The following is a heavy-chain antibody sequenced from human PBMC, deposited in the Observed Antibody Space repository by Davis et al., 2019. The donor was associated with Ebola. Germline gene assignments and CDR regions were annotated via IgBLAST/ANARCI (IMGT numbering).Heavy chain of an antibody. D-gene: IGHD6-19*01. Sequence: GGSLRLSCAASGFPLSGFSMNWVRQAPGQGLEWVAYITSFGTTYYADSVKGRFTISRDNVNNSVYPQMNSLRDEDTAVYFCARGVAVGGFYFDYWGQGTLVTVSS. CDR3: ARGVAVGGFYFDY. CDR1: GFPLSGFS. CDR2: ITSFGTT. V-gene: IGHV3-48*02. J-gene: IGHJ4*02.